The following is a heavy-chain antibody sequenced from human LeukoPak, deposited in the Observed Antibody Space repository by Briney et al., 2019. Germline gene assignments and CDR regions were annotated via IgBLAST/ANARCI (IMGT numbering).Heavy chain of an antibody. CDR1: RGSISSYY. V-gene: IGHV4-59*01. D-gene: IGHD1-26*01. J-gene: IGHJ4*02. Sequence: SETLSLTRTVSRGSISSYYWCWIPPPPGKGLESIGYIYYRGGTNYNPSLKSRVTISVDTSKNQFSLKLSSVAAADSAVYCWARESVGATRGIDYWGEGTLVTLSS. CDR3: ARESVGATRGIDY. CDR2: IYYRGGT.